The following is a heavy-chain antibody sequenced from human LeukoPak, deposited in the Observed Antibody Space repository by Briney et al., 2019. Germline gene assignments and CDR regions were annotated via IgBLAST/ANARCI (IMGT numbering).Heavy chain of an antibody. CDR1: GFTFSSYW. J-gene: IGHJ6*02. CDR3: ARDIYDFWSGYFRGPSGGYYYYGMDV. CDR2: IKQDGSEK. D-gene: IGHD3-3*01. V-gene: IGHV3-7*03. Sequence: GGSLRLSCAASGFTFSSYWMSWVRQAPGKGLEWVANIKQDGSEKYYVDSVKGRFTISRDNAKNSLYLQMNSLRAEDTAVYCCARDIYDFWSGYFRGPSGGYYYYGMDVWGQGTTVTVSS.